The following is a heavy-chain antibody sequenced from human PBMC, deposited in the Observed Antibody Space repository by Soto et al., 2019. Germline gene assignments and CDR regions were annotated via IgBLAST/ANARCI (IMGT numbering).Heavy chain of an antibody. CDR2: ISGSGGST. V-gene: IGHV3-23*01. J-gene: IGHJ3*02. D-gene: IGHD1-26*01. Sequence: PGGSLRLSCAASGFTFSSYAMSWVRQAPGKGLEWVSAISGSGGSTYYADSVKGRFTISRDNSKNTLYLQMNSLRAEDTAVYYCARTLVGATLFGAFDIWGQGTMVTVSS. CDR3: ARTLVGATLFGAFDI. CDR1: GFTFSSYA.